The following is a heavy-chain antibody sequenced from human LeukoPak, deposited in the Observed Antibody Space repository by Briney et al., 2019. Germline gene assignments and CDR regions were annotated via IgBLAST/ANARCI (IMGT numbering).Heavy chain of an antibody. J-gene: IGHJ5*02. CDR3: ARDGSYYYDSSGYPNWFDP. D-gene: IGHD3-22*01. CDR1: GFTFSSYS. V-gene: IGHV3-21*01. Sequence: GGSLRLSCAASGFTFSSYSMNWVRQAPGKGLEWVSSICSSSSYIYYADSVKGRFTISRDNAKNSLYLQMNSLRAEDTAVYYCARDGSYYYDSSGYPNWFDPWGQGTLVTVSS. CDR2: ICSSSSYI.